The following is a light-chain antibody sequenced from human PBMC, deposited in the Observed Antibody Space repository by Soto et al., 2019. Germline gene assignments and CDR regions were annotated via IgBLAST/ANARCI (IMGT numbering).Light chain of an antibody. Sequence: LTQPRSVSGSPGQSVTISCTGTSSDVGGYHYVSWYQHHPGKAPKLVIFDVNRRPSGVPHRFSGSKSDNTASLTISGLQAEDEADYYCSSYTSSNTLEVFGVGTKVTV. CDR1: SSDVGGYHY. CDR3: SSYTSSNTLEV. J-gene: IGLJ1*01. V-gene: IGLV2-11*01. CDR2: DVN.